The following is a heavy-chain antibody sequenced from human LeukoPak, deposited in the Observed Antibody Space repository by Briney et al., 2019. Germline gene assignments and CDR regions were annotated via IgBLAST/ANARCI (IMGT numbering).Heavy chain of an antibody. D-gene: IGHD3-10*01. J-gene: IGHJ3*02. CDR1: GFTFSSYG. CDR3: ARGTITTGAFDI. Sequence: PGGSLRLSCAASGFTFSSYGMHWVRQAPGKGLEWIGSIYYSGSTYYNPSLKSRVTISVDTSKNQFSLKLSSVTAADTAVYYCARGTITTGAFDIWGQGTMVTVSS. CDR2: IYYSGST. V-gene: IGHV4-39*07.